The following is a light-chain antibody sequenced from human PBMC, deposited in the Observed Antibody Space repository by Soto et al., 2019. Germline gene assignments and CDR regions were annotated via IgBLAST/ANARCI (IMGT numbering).Light chain of an antibody. Sequence: DIQMTQSPSSVSASVGDTINITCRASQDIKKWLAWYQQKPGKAPKVLIYAASNLESGVSSRFSGSGAGTAFSLTISSLQTEDFATYFCHQASSFPYTFGPGTKVDI. CDR3: HQASSFPYT. CDR2: AAS. CDR1: QDIKKW. J-gene: IGKJ3*01. V-gene: IGKV1-12*01.